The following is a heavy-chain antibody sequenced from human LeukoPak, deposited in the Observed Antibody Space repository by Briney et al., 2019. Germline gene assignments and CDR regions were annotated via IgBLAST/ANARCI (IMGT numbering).Heavy chain of an antibody. Sequence: GASVKVSFKASGGTFSSYAISWVRPAPGQGLEWMGRIIPILGIANYAQKFQGRVTITADKSTSTAYMELSSLRSEDTAVYYCARAGYSYGYTNYYFDYWGQGTLVTVSS. D-gene: IGHD5-18*01. J-gene: IGHJ4*02. V-gene: IGHV1-69*04. CDR2: IIPILGIA. CDR1: GGTFSSYA. CDR3: ARAGYSYGYTNYYFDY.